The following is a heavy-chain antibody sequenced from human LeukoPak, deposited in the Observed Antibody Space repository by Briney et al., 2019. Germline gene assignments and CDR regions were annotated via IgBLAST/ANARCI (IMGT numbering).Heavy chain of an antibody. J-gene: IGHJ4*02. V-gene: IGHV4-30-2*01. CDR1: GVSISSGDYS. CDR3: AGDFGSGSYRFDY. D-gene: IGHD3-10*01. CDR2: IYHTGTT. Sequence: SETLSLTCAVSGVSISSGDYSWSWLRQPPGKGLERIGYIYHTGTTYYNPSLKGRGTISLDRSKNQFSLKLTSVTAADTAVYYCAGDFGSGSYRFDYWGQGTLVTVSS.